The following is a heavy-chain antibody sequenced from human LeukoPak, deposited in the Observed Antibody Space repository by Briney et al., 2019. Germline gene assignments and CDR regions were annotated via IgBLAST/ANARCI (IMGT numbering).Heavy chain of an antibody. V-gene: IGHV3-64*01. CDR3: ARFDYCSGGSCYDY. CDR2: ISSNGGST. J-gene: IGHJ4*02. CDR1: GFTFSSYA. Sequence: GGSLRLSCAASGFTFSSYAMHWVRPAPGKGLEYVSAISSNGGSTYYANSVKGRFTISRDNSKNTLYLQMGSLRAEDMAVYYCARFDYCSGGSCYDYWGQGTLVTVSS. D-gene: IGHD2-15*01.